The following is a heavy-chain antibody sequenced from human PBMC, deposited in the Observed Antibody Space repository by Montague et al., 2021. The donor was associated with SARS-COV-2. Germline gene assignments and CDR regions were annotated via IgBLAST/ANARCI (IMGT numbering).Heavy chain of an antibody. Sequence: SETLSLTCAVYGASSSNYYWCWIRQSPGKGLEWVGEINHSGYTDYNPSLESRLTISLDSSKKQFSLKMTSVTAADTAIYYCASAPGYSFCFLDYWGQGTLVSVSS. V-gene: IGHV4-34*01. D-gene: IGHD5-12*01. CDR3: ASAPGYSFCFLDY. J-gene: IGHJ4*02. CDR2: INHSGYT. CDR1: GASSSNYY.